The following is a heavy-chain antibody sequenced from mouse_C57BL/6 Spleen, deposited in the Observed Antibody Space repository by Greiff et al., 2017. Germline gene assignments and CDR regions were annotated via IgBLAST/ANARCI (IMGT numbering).Heavy chain of an antibody. Sequence: VQRVESGPGLVAPSQSLSITCTVSGFSLTSYAISWVRQPPGKGLEWLGVIWTGGGTNYNSALKSRLSISKDNSKSQVFLKMNSLQTDDTARYYCARITTVVAYYFDYWRQGTTLTVSS. CDR1: GFSLTSYA. CDR2: IWTGGGT. CDR3: ARITTVVAYYFDY. V-gene: IGHV2-9-1*01. D-gene: IGHD1-1*01. J-gene: IGHJ2*01.